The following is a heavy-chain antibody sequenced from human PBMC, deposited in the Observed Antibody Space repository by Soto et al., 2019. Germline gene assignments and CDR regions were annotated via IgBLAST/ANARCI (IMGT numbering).Heavy chain of an antibody. CDR1: GFTFSSFG. CDR3: ARDASYYSLWSGYYPSRNGMDV. CDR2: IWYDGRKQ. J-gene: IGHJ6*02. Sequence: QVQVVESGGGVVQPGRSLRLSCAASGFTFSSFGMHWVRQAPGKGLGWVPLIWYDGRKQSYGDSVKGRFTISRDNSRNTVYLQMHSLRADDTAVYYCARDASYYSLWSGYYPSRNGMDVWGQGTTVTVSS. V-gene: IGHV3-33*01. D-gene: IGHD3-3*01.